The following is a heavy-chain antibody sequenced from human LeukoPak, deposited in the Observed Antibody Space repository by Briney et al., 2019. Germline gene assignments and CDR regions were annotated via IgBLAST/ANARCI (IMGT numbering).Heavy chain of an antibody. Sequence: GASVKVSCKASGYTFTNLDINWVRQATGQGLEWMGRIIPMFGTTNYAQKFQGRVTITTDESTSTAYMEVSSLRIEDTAVYYCASVTVTTWAPDGHMDVWGKGTTVTVSS. J-gene: IGHJ6*03. V-gene: IGHV1-69*05. CDR1: GYTFTNLD. CDR2: IIPMFGTT. D-gene: IGHD4-11*01. CDR3: ASVTVTTWAPDGHMDV.